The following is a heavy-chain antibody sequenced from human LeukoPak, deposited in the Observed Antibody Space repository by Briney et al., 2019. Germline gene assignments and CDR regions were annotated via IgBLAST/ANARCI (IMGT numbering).Heavy chain of an antibody. J-gene: IGHJ3*02. CDR3: ARDSAYSGYDHAFDI. D-gene: IGHD5-12*01. CDR1: GFTFSSYA. CDR2: ISYDGSNK. V-gene: IGHV3-30*04. Sequence: GGSLRLSCAASGFTFSSYAMHWVRQAPGKGLEWVAVISYDGSNKYYADSVKGRFTISRDNSKSTLYLQMNSLRAEDTAVYYCARDSAYSGYDHAFDIWGQGTMVTVSS.